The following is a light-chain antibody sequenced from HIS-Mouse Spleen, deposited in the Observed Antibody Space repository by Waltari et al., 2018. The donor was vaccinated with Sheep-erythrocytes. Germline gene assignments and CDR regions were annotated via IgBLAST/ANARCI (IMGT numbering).Light chain of an antibody. CDR2: EDN. CDR1: SGSLASNY. Sequence: NFMLTQPHSVSESPGKTVTISCTGSSGSLASNYVQWYQQRPGSAPTTVIYEDNQRPSVFPDRFSGSIDSSSNSASLTSSGLKTEDEADYYCQSYDSSNHVVFGGGTKLTVL. J-gene: IGLJ2*01. V-gene: IGLV6-57*02. CDR3: QSYDSSNHVV.